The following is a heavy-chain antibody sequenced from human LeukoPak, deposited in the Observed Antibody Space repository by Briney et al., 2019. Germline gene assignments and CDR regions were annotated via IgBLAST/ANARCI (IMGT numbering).Heavy chain of an antibody. CDR3: ARSYNRVELLYY. V-gene: IGHV4-59*02. CDR2: IHYSGST. Sequence: SETLSLTCTVSGGSVSSYYWSWIRQPPGKGLEWIGYIHYSGSTNHNPSLKSRVTISVDTSKNQVPLRLSSVTAADTAVYYCARSYNRVELLYYWGQGTLVTVSS. CDR1: GGSVSSYY. D-gene: IGHD3-10*01. J-gene: IGHJ4*02.